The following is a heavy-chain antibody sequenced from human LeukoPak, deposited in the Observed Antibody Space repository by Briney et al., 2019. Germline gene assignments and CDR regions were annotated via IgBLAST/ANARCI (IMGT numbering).Heavy chain of an antibody. CDR3: ARLMETTMVTEFDY. V-gene: IGHV5-51*01. CDR2: IYPGDSNT. D-gene: IGHD5-18*01. J-gene: IGHJ4*02. CDR1: GYSFNRNW. Sequence: GESLKISCKGSGYSFNRNWIGWGRQMPGKGLEWGGVIYPGDSNTRYSPSFQGQVTISADKSITTAYLQWSSLKASDTAICYCARLMETTMVTEFDYWGQGTLVTVSS.